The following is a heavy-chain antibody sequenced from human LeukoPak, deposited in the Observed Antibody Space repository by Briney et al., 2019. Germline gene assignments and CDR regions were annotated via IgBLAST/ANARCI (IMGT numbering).Heavy chain of an antibody. D-gene: IGHD3-10*01. CDR3: ARGGSYLSAFDI. CDR2: MNPNTGNT. J-gene: IGHJ3*02. CDR1: GYTFTSYD. V-gene: IGHV1-8*03. Sequence: GASVKVSCKASGYTFTSYDINWVRQASGQGLEWMGWMNPNTGNTGYAQKFQGRVTITRNTSISTVYMELSSLRAEDTAVYYCARGGSYLSAFDIWGQGTMVTVSS.